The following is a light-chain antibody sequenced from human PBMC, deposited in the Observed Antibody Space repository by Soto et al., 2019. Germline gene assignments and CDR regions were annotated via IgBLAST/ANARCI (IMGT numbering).Light chain of an antibody. J-gene: IGKJ1*01. CDR3: QQYNNWWT. V-gene: IGKV3-15*01. CDR1: QSVDSN. CDR2: GAS. Sequence: ILLTQSQATLSLSPGERATLSFRASQSVDSNLAWYQQKPGQAPRLRIYGASTRATGISARFSGSGSGTEFTLTISSLQSEDFGVYYCQQYNNWWTFGQGTKVDIK.